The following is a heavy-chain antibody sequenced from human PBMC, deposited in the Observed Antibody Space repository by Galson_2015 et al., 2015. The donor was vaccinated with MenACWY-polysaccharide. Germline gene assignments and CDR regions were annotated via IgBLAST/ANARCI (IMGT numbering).Heavy chain of an antibody. CDR1: GFTFSDTA. D-gene: IGHD4-11*01. V-gene: IGHV3-23*01. Sequence: SLRLSCAASGFTFSDTAMGWVRQAPGKGLEWAAAIPGSAASTFYADSVKGRFTISRDNSNNSLYLQMSSLRAEDTAVYYCSRLQSKYMDVWGKGTTVTVSS. J-gene: IGHJ6*04. CDR2: IPGSAAST. CDR3: SRLQSKYMDV.